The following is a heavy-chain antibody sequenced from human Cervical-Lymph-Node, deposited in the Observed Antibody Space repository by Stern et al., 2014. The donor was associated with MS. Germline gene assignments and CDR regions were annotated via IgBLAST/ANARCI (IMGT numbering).Heavy chain of an antibody. CDR1: GGSISTSNW. CDR2: IAHSGYT. J-gene: IGHJ6*02. D-gene: IGHD1-26*01. V-gene: IGHV4-4*02. CDR3: ARREVFFYYGMDV. Sequence: QLQLQESGPELVRPSGTLSLTCAVSGGSISTSNWWSWVRQSPGKGLEWIGEIAHSGYTTPNPSLKSRVTMSVDKSKNQFSLRLTSVTAADTGVYYCARREVFFYYGMDVWGQGTSVTVSS.